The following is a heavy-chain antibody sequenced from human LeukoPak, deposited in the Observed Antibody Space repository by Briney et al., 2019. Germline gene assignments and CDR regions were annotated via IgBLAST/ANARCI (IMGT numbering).Heavy chain of an antibody. CDR1: GGSFSGYY. J-gene: IGHJ4*02. CDR3: ARKENVYYYFDY. CDR2: IYHSGTT. V-gene: IGHV4-34*10. Sequence: SETLSLTCAVYGGSFSGYYWSWIRQPPGKGLEWIGYIYHSGTTYYNPSLQSRVTMSVDTSKNQFSLKLSSVTAVDTAVYYCARKENVYYYFDYWGQGTLVTVSS. D-gene: IGHD3-10*01.